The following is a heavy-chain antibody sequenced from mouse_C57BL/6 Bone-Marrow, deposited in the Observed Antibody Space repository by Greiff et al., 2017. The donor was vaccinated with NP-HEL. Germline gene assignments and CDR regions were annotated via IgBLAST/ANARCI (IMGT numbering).Heavy chain of an antibody. Sequence: EVKLMESGPELVKPGASVKISCKASGYSFTGYYMNWVKQSPEKSLEWIGEINPSTGGTTYNQKFKAKATLTVDKSSSTAYMQLKSLTSEDSAVYYCARLPDGYYSLAYWGQGTLVTVSA. D-gene: IGHD2-3*01. CDR1: GYSFTGYY. CDR2: INPSTGGT. J-gene: IGHJ3*01. CDR3: ARLPDGYYSLAY. V-gene: IGHV1-42*01.